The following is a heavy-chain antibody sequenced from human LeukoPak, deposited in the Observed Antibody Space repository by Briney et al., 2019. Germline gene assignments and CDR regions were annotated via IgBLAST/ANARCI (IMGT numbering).Heavy chain of an antibody. Sequence: GGSLRLSCAASGFTFSSCAMSWVRQAPGKGLEWVSTIIDRGNSIYYADSVEGRFTISRDNSKDTLYLQMDSLRAGDTAVYYCAKDPIFSGSYGVFDSWGQGTLVTVSS. D-gene: IGHD1-26*01. CDR3: AKDPIFSGSYGVFDS. J-gene: IGHJ4*02. CDR2: IIDRGNSI. CDR1: GFTFSSCA. V-gene: IGHV3-23*01.